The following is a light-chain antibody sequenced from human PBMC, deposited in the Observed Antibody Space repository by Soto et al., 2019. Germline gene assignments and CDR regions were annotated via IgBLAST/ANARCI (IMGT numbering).Light chain of an antibody. Sequence: EIVLTQSPGTLSLSPGERATLSCRASQSVSSSYLAWYQQKPGQAPRLLIYGASSRATGIPDRFSGSGSETDFTLTISRPEPEDFAVYYCQQYGSSPLTFGQGTKVEIK. CDR1: QSVSSSY. CDR3: QQYGSSPLT. J-gene: IGKJ1*01. CDR2: GAS. V-gene: IGKV3-20*01.